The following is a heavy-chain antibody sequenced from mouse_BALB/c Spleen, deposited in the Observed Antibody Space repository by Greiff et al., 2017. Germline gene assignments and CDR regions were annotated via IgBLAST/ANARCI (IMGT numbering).Heavy chain of an antibody. CDR3: ARGLSTMITRDYFDY. V-gene: IGHV5-9-4*01. D-gene: IGHD2-4*01. J-gene: IGHJ2*01. Sequence: EVQGVESGGGLVKPGGSLKLSCAASGFTFSSYAMSWVRQSPEKRLEWVAEISSGGSYTYYPDTVTGRFTISRDNAKNTLYLEMSSLRSEDTAMYYCARGLSTMITRDYFDYWGQGTTLTVSS. CDR1: GFTFSSYA. CDR2: ISSGGSYT.